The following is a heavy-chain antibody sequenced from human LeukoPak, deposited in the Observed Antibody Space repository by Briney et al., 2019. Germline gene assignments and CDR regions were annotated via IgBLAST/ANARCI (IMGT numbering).Heavy chain of an antibody. D-gene: IGHD1-26*01. CDR1: GVSISSYY. CDR2: IYYSGST. V-gene: IGHV4-39*01. CDR3: ASPRGGGRSNYYFDY. Sequence: SETLSLTWTVSGVSISSYYWSWIRQPPGKGLEWVGSIYYSGSTYYNPSLKSRVTISVDTSKNQLSLKLSSVTAADTAMYYCASPRGGGRSNYYFDYWGQGTLVTVSS. J-gene: IGHJ4*02.